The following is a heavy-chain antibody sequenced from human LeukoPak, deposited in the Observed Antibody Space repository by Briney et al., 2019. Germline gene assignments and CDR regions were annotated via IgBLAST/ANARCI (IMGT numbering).Heavy chain of an antibody. J-gene: IGHJ4*02. CDR2: ISWNSGSI. CDR1: GFTFDDYA. D-gene: IGHD3-10*01. CDR3: ARLDGSGSYYNPIDY. Sequence: PGRSLRLSCAASGFTFDDYAMHWVRQAPGKGLEWVSGISWNSGSIGYADSVKGRFTISRDNAKNSLYLQMNSLRAEDTALYYCARLDGSGSYYNPIDYWGQGTLVTVSS. V-gene: IGHV3-9*01.